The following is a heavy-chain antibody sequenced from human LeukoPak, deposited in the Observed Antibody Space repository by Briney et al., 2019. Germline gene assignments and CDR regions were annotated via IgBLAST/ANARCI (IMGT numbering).Heavy chain of an antibody. Sequence: PGRSLRLSCAASGFTFSSYWMSWVRQAPGKGPEWVANIKQDGSDKYYVDSLKGRFTVSRDNAKNSLYLQINSLTAGDTAVYYCARVGNASYYYYYMDVWGKGTTVIVSS. CDR1: GFTFSSYW. J-gene: IGHJ6*03. CDR2: IKQDGSDK. CDR3: ARVGNASYYYYYMDV. V-gene: IGHV3-7*01. D-gene: IGHD2-8*01.